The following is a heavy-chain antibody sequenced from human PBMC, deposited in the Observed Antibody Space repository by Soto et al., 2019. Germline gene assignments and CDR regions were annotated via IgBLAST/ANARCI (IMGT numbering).Heavy chain of an antibody. CDR3: ARDTVLYCSSTSCYKGDYYYYGMDV. D-gene: IGHD2-2*02. CDR2: MNPNSGNT. CDR1: GYTFTSYD. Sequence: ASVKVSCKASGYTFTSYDINWVRQATGQGLEWMGWMNPNSGNTGYAQKFQGRVTMTRNTSISTAYMELSSLRSEDTAVYYCARDTVLYCSSTSCYKGDYYYYGMDVWG. J-gene: IGHJ6*02. V-gene: IGHV1-8*01.